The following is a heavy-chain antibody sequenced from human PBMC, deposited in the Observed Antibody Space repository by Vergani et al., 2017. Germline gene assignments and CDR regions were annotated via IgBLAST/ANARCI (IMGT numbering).Heavy chain of an antibody. J-gene: IGHJ6*03. D-gene: IGHD3-3*01. CDR3: AREADYDFWSGYYKAAGYYYYMDV. Sequence: QVQLQQWGAGLLKPSETLSLTCAVYGGSFSGYYWSWIRQPPGKGLEWIGEINHSGSTNYNPSLKSRVTISVDTSKNQFSLKLSSVTAADTAVDYCAREADYDFWSGYYKAAGYYYYMDVWGKGTTVTVSS. CDR2: INHSGST. V-gene: IGHV4-34*01. CDR1: GGSFSGYY.